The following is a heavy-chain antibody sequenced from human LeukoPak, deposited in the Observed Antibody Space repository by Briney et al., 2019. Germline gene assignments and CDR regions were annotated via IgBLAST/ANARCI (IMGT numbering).Heavy chain of an antibody. Sequence: GGSLRLSCAASGFTFSGSAMHWVRQASGKGLEWVGRIRSKANSYATAYAASVKGRFTISRDDSKNTAYLQMNSLKTEDTAVYYCTRREGPYSSVTFDYWGQGALVTVSS. CDR1: GFTFSGSA. J-gene: IGHJ4*02. CDR2: IRSKANSYAT. V-gene: IGHV3-73*01. D-gene: IGHD6-25*01. CDR3: TRREGPYSSVTFDY.